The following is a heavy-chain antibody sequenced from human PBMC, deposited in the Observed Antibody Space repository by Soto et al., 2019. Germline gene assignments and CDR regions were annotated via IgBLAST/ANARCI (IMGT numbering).Heavy chain of an antibody. V-gene: IGHV4-31*03. D-gene: IGHD3-16*01. CDR1: GGSISSGGYY. Sequence: QVQLQESGPGLVKPSQTLSLTCTVSGGSISSGGYYWSWIRQHPGKGLEWIGYIYYSGSTYYNPSLKSRVTISVDTSKNQFSLKLSSVTAADTAVYYCARDRHEGDDVYYHYYGMDVWGQGTTVTVSS. CDR2: IYYSGST. J-gene: IGHJ6*02. CDR3: ARDRHEGDDVYYHYYGMDV.